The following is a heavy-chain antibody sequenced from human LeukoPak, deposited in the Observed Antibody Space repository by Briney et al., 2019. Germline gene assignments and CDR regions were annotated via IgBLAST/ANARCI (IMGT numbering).Heavy chain of an antibody. CDR1: GFIFSKQW. V-gene: IGHV3-74*01. CDR2: INTEGTDT. J-gene: IGHJ5*02. CDR3: AKSNWFDP. Sequence: GGALRLSCGASGFIFSKQWMNWVRQAPGKGVVCVARINTEGTDTSYADSVKGRFTISRDNAKDTLYLQMNSLRPEDTAVYYCAKSNWFDPWGQGTLVTVSS.